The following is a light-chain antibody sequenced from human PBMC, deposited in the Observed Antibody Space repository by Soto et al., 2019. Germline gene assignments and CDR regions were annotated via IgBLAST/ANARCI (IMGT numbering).Light chain of an antibody. J-gene: IGKJ1*01. V-gene: IGKV3-20*01. Sequence: EIVLTQSASTLSLSPGEGATLSCWASQTVSSNYLAWYQQKPGQAPRLLIYGASSRATGIPDRFSGSGSGTDFTLTISRLEPEDFAVYYCQQYGSSPLWTFGQGTKVDIK. CDR1: QTVSSNY. CDR2: GAS. CDR3: QQYGSSPLWT.